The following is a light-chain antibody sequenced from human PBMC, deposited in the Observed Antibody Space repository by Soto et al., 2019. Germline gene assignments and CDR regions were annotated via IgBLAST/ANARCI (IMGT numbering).Light chain of an antibody. CDR1: QSITTW. CDR2: DVS. J-gene: IGKJ1*01. V-gene: IGKV1-5*01. Sequence: PSTVSAYVGDSVTITCRASQSITTWLAWYQQRPGKAPKLLIYDVSSLQSGVPSRFSGSGSGTEFTLTISSLQPDDFATYYCQHYNSYSEAFGQGTKVDI. CDR3: QHYNSYSEA.